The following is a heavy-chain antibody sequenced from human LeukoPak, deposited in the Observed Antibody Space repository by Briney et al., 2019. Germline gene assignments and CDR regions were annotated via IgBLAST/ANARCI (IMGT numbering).Heavy chain of an antibody. V-gene: IGHV1-18*01. CDR1: GYTFTSYG. CDR2: ISAYNGKT. CDR3: ARPKAYCGGDCYWGGLDAFDI. Sequence: ASVKVSCKASGYTFTSYGISWVRQAPGQGLEWMGWISAYNGKTNYAQKLQGRVTMTTDTSTSTAYMELRSLRSDDTAVYYCARPKAYCGGDCYWGGLDAFDIWGQGTMVTVSS. D-gene: IGHD2-21*02. J-gene: IGHJ3*02.